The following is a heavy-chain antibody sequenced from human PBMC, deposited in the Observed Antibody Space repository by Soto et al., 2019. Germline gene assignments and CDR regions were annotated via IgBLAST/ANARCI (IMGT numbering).Heavy chain of an antibody. V-gene: IGHV3-21*01. D-gene: IGHD2-15*01. Sequence: EVQLVESGGGLVKPGGSMTLSCPASGFAFRSYNMNWVRQAPGKGLEWVASISSGSSNIYYADSVKGRFTISRDNANNSLFLQMDRLRAEDSAVYYCASATVVAATFDFWGQGTLVTVSS. CDR3: ASATVVAATFDF. CDR2: ISSGSSNI. J-gene: IGHJ4*02. CDR1: GFAFRSYN.